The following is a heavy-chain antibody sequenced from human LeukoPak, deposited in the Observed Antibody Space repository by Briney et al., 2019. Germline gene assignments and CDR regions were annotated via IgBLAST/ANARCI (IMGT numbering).Heavy chain of an antibody. Sequence: ASVKVSCKASGYTFTSYYMHWVRQAPGQGLEWMGIINPSGGSTSYAQKFQGRVTMTRDTSTSTVYMELRSLRSEDTAVYYCARGPDYDILTGYYTFDYWGQGTLVTVSS. J-gene: IGHJ4*02. CDR2: INPSGGST. CDR3: ARGPDYDILTGYYTFDY. CDR1: GYTFTSYY. D-gene: IGHD3-9*01. V-gene: IGHV1-46*01.